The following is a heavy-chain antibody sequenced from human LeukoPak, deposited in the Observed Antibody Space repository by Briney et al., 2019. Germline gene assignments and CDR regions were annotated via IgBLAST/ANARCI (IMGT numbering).Heavy chain of an antibody. Sequence: PGASVKVSCKTSGYTFTTYAIHWVRQAPGQRLEWMGLINADDGNTRYSQRFQGRVTITRDTSANTAYMELSSLRFEDTAVYYCAGGIVVQPSANWFDPWGQGTPVTVSS. D-gene: IGHD2-2*01. J-gene: IGHJ5*02. V-gene: IGHV1-3*01. CDR2: INADDGNT. CDR1: GYTFTTYA. CDR3: AGGIVVQPSANWFDP.